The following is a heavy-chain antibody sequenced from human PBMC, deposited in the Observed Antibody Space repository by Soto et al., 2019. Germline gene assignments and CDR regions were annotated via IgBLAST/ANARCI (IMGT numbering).Heavy chain of an antibody. Sequence: QVQLQESGPGLVKPSQTLSLTCTVSGGSISSGDYYWSWIRQPPGKGLEWIGYIYYSGSTYYNPSLKSRVTISVDTSKNQCALKLSSVTAADTAVYYCARDRDYGDYAGAFDIWGQGTMVTVSS. CDR2: IYYSGST. V-gene: IGHV4-30-4*01. J-gene: IGHJ3*02. CDR1: GGSISSGDYY. D-gene: IGHD4-17*01. CDR3: ARDRDYGDYAGAFDI.